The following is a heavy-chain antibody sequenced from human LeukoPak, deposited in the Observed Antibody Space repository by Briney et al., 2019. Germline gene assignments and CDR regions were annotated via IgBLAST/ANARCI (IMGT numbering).Heavy chain of an antibody. J-gene: IGHJ6*03. D-gene: IGHD3-3*01. V-gene: IGHV3-33*01. CDR1: GFSLSSYG. CDR2: TWYDGSNK. CDR3: ARITMGATIANFYYYLMDV. Sequence: GRSLRLSCAASGFSLSSYGMHWVRQAPGKGLEWVAVTWYDGSNKYHADSVKGRFTVSRDNSKNTLYLQMNSLRAEDTAVYYCARITMGATIANFYYYLMDVWGKGATVTVSS.